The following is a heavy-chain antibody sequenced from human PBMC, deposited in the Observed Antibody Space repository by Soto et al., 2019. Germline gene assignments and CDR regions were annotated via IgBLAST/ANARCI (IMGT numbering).Heavy chain of an antibody. CDR1: GISFSTSG. V-gene: IGHV3-33*01. Sequence: QVQLVESGGGVVQPGRSLRLSCAASGISFSTSGMHWVRQAPGKGLEWVAMIRSDGSKTYYADSVKGRFTVSRDNSKNVVSLQMDSLRAEDTAFYYCARDKGTTCIDHWGQGTLVTVSS. CDR2: IRSDGSKT. CDR3: ARDKGTTCIDH. J-gene: IGHJ4*02. D-gene: IGHD2-15*01.